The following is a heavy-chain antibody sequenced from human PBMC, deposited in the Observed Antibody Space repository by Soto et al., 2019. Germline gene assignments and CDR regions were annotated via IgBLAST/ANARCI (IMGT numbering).Heavy chain of an antibody. Sequence: ETLSLTCAVYGGSFSGYYWSWIRQPPGKGLEWIGEINHSGSTNYNPSLKSRVTISVDTSKNQFSLKLSSVTAADTAVYYCARACLAPLGSYYYYMDVWGKGTTVTVSS. CDR1: GGSFSGYY. J-gene: IGHJ6*03. CDR3: ARACLAPLGSYYYYMDV. CDR2: INHSGST. V-gene: IGHV4-34*01. D-gene: IGHD2-15*01.